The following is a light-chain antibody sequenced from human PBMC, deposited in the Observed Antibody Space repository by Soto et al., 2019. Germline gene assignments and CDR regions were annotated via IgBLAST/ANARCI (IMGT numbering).Light chain of an antibody. V-gene: IGKV3-15*01. J-gene: IGKJ4*01. Sequence: EIVLTQSPATLSLSPGERATLSCRASQSVSSYLAWYQQKPGQAPRLLIYGASTRATGTPARFSGSGSGTEFTLTISSLQSEDFAVYYCQQYIRWPLTFGGGTKVEIK. CDR1: QSVSSY. CDR2: GAS. CDR3: QQYIRWPLT.